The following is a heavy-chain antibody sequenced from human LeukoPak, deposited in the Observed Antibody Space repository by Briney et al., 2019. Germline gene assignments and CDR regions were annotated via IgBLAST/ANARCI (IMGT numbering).Heavy chain of an antibody. V-gene: IGHV3-7*01. J-gene: IGHJ4*02. CDR2: IKEDGSEK. Sequence: GGSLRLSCAASGFTFSTYWMTWVRQAPGKGVEWVDNIKEDGSEKYHVDSVKGRLTIFRDKAKNSLYLQMNSLRAEDTAVYYCAREEAGGPDYWGQGTLVTVSS. CDR1: GFTFSTYW. D-gene: IGHD3-16*01. CDR3: AREEAGGPDY.